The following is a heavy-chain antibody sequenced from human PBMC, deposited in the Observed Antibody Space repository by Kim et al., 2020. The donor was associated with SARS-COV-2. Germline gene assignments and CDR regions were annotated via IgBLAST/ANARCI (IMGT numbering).Heavy chain of an antibody. V-gene: IGHV4-34*01. J-gene: IGHJ4*01. CDR2: INHSGST. CDR1: GGSFSGYY. Sequence: SETLSLTCAVYGGSFSGYYWSWIRQPPGKGLEWIGEINHSGSTNYNPSLKGRVTISVDTSKNQFSLKLSSVTAADTAVYYCARGEPITMSRKSGLVFDY. CDR3: ARGEPITMSRKSGLVFDY. D-gene: IGHD3-10*02.